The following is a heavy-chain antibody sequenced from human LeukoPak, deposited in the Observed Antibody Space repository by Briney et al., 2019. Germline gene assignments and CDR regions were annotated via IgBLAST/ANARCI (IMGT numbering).Heavy chain of an antibody. CDR2: IVVGSGNR. CDR3: AAGTSGRPEYFQH. J-gene: IGHJ1*01. D-gene: IGHD1-14*01. CDR1: GLTFTSSA. V-gene: IGHV1-58*02. Sequence: TSVKVSCEASGLTFTSSAMQWVRQARGQRLEWIGWIVVGSGNRNYAQKFQERVSITRDMSTGTAYMELSSLRSEDTAVYFCAAGTSGRPEYFQHWGQGTLVTVSS.